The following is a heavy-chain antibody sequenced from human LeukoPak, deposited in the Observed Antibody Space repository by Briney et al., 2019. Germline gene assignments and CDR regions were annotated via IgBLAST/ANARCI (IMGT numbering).Heavy chain of an antibody. J-gene: IGHJ4*02. CDR2: INHSGST. D-gene: IGHD6-13*01. Sequence: SETLSLTCAVYGGSFSGYYWSWIRQPPGKGLEWIGEINHSGSTNYNPSLKSRVTISVDTSKNQFSLKLSSVTAADTAVYFCARKGSSSWANPFDYWGQGTLVTVSS. CDR1: GGSFSGYY. V-gene: IGHV4-34*01. CDR3: ARKGSSSWANPFDY.